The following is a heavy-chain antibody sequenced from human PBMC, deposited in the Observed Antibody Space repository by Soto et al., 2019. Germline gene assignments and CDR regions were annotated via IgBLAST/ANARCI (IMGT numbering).Heavy chain of an antibody. CDR3: AHRRRNGANWGDSDFDY. D-gene: IGHD7-27*01. J-gene: IGHJ4*02. CDR1: GFSLSTSGVG. V-gene: IGHV2-5*02. Sequence: GSGPTLVNPTQTLTLTCTFSGFSLSTSGVGVGWIRQPPGKALEWLAVIYWDDDERYSPSLKSRLTITKDTSKNQVVLTMTNMDSVDTATYCCAHRRRNGANWGDSDFDYWGQGTLVTVSS. CDR2: IYWDDDE.